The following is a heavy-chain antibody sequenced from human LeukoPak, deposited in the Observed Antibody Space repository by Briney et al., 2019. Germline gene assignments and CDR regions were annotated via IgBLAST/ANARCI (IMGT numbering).Heavy chain of an antibody. CDR1: GGSISSSSYY. Sequence: SETLSLTCTVSGGSISSSSYYWGWIRQPPGKGLEWIGSIYYSGSTYYNPSLKSRVTISVDTSKNQFSLKLSSVTAADTAVYYCARHVRGTTRNYYFEYCGQGTLVTVSS. J-gene: IGHJ4*02. D-gene: IGHD1-1*01. V-gene: IGHV4-39*01. CDR3: ARHVRGTTRNYYFEY. CDR2: IYYSGST.